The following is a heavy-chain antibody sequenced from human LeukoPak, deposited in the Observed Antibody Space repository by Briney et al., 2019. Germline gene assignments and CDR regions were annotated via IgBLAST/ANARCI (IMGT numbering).Heavy chain of an antibody. CDR2: IRYDGSNK. D-gene: IGHD2-2*01. Sequence: SGGSLRLSCAASGFTFSSYGMRWVRQAPGKGLEWVAFIRYDGSNKYYADSVKGRFTISRDNSKNTLYLQMYSLRAEDTAVYYCAKGVVPAATSDYGDYVLDYWGQGTLVTVSS. V-gene: IGHV3-30*02. CDR3: AKGVVPAATSDYGDYVLDY. CDR1: GFTFSSYG. J-gene: IGHJ4*02.